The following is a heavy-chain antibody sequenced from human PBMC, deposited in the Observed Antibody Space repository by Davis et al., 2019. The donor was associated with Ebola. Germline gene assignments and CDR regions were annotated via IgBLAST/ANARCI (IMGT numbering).Heavy chain of an antibody. D-gene: IGHD4-17*01. Sequence: MPSETLSLTCTVSGGSISGGDYFWSWLRQPPGKGLEWIGYIYHSGNAYYNPSLKSRVTISVDTSKNQFSLRVRSVTAADTAVYYCVRGWPSSVTTDFYAMDAWGKGTTVIVSS. CDR2: IYHSGNA. J-gene: IGHJ6*04. CDR3: VRGWPSSVTTDFYAMDA. V-gene: IGHV4-30-4*01. CDR1: GGSISGGDYF.